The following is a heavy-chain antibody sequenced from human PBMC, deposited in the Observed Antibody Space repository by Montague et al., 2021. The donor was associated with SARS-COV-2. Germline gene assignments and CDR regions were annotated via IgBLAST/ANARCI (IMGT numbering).Heavy chain of an antibody. CDR2: IKDNGFT. Sequence: SETLSLTCVVYGGSFSGYYWSWIRQPPGKRLEWIGEIKDNGFTSYNPSLKSRITISVDTSKNHFSLKLSSVTAADTAVYYCARGVRQLGVRYYYYYIDVWDKGTTVTVSS. CDR1: GGSFSGYY. D-gene: IGHD6-6*01. CDR3: ARGVRQLGVRYYYYYIDV. V-gene: IGHV4-34*01. J-gene: IGHJ6*03.